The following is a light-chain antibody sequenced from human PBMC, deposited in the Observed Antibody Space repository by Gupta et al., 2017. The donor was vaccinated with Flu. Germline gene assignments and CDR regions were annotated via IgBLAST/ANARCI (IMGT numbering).Light chain of an antibody. Sequence: QSVLTQLPSASGAPGQSVTISCTGTSSDVGDYNLVSWYQQHPGKAPKLIIYEVSKRPSGVPDRFSGSKSVNTASLTVSGLQAEDEADYYCSSYAGNDNYVFGTGTKVTVL. CDR2: EVS. CDR3: SSYAGNDNYV. CDR1: SSDVGDYNL. J-gene: IGLJ1*01. V-gene: IGLV2-8*01.